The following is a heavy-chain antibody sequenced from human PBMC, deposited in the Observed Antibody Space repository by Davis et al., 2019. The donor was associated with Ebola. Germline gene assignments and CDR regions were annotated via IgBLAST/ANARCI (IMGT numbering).Heavy chain of an antibody. CDR1: GGSISSSSYY. CDR2: IYYSGTT. V-gene: IGHV4-39*01. Sequence: PGGSLRLSCTVSGGSISSSSYYWGWIRQPPGKGLEWIGNIYYSGTTYYNPSLKSRVTISVDTSKNQFSLKLRSVTAADTAVYYCARLINYIVVVVAVGPIDSWGQGTLVTVSS. D-gene: IGHD2-15*01. CDR3: ARLINYIVVVVAVGPIDS. J-gene: IGHJ4*02.